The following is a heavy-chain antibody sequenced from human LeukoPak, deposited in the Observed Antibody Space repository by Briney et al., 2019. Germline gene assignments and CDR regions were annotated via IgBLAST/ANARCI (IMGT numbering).Heavy chain of an antibody. J-gene: IGHJ3*02. CDR3: ARVTYIVATIDAFDI. V-gene: IGHV4-39*07. D-gene: IGHD5-12*01. Sequence: SETLSLTCTVSGGSISSSSYYWGWIRQPPGKGLEWIGSIYYSGSTYYNPSLKSRVTISVDTSKNQFSLKLSSVTAADTAVYYCARVTYIVATIDAFDIWGQGTMVTVSS. CDR1: GGSISSSSYY. CDR2: IYYSGST.